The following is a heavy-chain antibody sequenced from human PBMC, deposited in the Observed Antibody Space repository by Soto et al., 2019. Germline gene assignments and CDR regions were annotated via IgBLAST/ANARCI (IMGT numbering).Heavy chain of an antibody. J-gene: IGHJ4*02. V-gene: IGHV1-18*01. CDR1: GYTFTTYG. D-gene: IGHD5-18*01. Sequence: QVQLVQSGAEVKKPGASVKVSCKASGYTFTTYGIGWVRQAPGQGLEWMGWVYAYNGNTDYAQKFQGRFTMTTETSTTTAYMELRSLRSDDTAVYYCARAVAGGYGHTTLDYWGQGTLVTVSS. CDR2: VYAYNGNT. CDR3: ARAVAGGYGHTTLDY.